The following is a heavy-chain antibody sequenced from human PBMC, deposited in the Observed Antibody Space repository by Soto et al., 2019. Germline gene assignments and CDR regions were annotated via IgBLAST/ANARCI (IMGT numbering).Heavy chain of an antibody. CDR2: ISAYNGET. CDR1: GYTFTSSG. J-gene: IGHJ4*02. V-gene: IGHV1-18*01. D-gene: IGHD1-26*01. CDR3: ARDSGSYMYVSD. Sequence: QVQLVQSGAEVKKPGASVKVSCKASGYTFTSSGFSWVRQAPGQGLEWMAWISAYNGETHYAQKFQGRVTMTTDTSTSTSDMERRSLRSDDTAVYYCARDSGSYMYVSDWGQGTLVTVSS.